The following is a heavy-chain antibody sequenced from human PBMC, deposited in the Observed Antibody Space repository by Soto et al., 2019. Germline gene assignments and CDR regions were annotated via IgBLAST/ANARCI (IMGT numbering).Heavy chain of an antibody. CDR3: AKDSEGLYCSGGSCSHPYYYYGMDV. D-gene: IGHD2-15*01. J-gene: IGHJ6*02. CDR1: GGSISSYY. Sequence: PSETLSLTCTVSGGSISSYYWSWIRQPPGKGLEWIGYIYYSGSTNYNPSLKSRVTISVDTSKNTLYLQMNSLRAEDTAVYYCAKDSEGLYCSGGSCSHPYYYYGMDVWGQGTTVTVSS. V-gene: IGHV4-59*12. CDR2: IYYSGST.